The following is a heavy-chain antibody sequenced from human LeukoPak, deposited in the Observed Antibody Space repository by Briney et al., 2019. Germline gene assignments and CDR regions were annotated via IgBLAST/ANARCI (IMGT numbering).Heavy chain of an antibody. D-gene: IGHD5-18*01. V-gene: IGHV3-7*01. Sequence: GGSLRLSCAPSGFTFSSYWMSWVRQAPGKGLEWVANIKQDGSEKYYVDSVKGRFTISRDNAKNSLYLQMNSLRAEDTAVYYCARGGYSYGYRSWAFDIWGQGTMVTVSS. CDR1: GFTFSSYW. CDR3: ARGGYSYGYRSWAFDI. CDR2: IKQDGSEK. J-gene: IGHJ3*02.